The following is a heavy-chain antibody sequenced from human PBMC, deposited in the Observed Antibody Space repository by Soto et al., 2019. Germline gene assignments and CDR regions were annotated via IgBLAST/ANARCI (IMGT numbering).Heavy chain of an antibody. D-gene: IGHD6-19*01. CDR1: GFSFSTYA. CDR3: AKQFSGWSYFFDD. V-gene: IGHV3-30-3*02. Sequence: QVQLVESGGGVVQPERSLILSCAASGFSFSTYAMHWVRQAPGKGLEWVAVISYEGSTKYYADSMKGRFTISRDNAKNTLYLQMNSLRAGDTAVYYCAKQFSGWSYFFDDWGQGTLVTVSS. CDR2: ISYEGSTK. J-gene: IGHJ4*02.